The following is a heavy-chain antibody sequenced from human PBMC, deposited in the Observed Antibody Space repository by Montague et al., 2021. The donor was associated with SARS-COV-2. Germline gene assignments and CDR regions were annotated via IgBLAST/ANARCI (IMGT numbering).Heavy chain of an antibody. CDR2: XDWDDDK. CDR3: ARSYYDILTAYYTPFDY. D-gene: IGHD3-9*01. CDR1: GFSLSTSGMR. Sequence: VKPTQTPTLTCTFSGFSLSTSGMRASWIRQPPGKALEWLAXXDWDDDKFYSTSLKTRLTTSKDTSKNQVALTMTNMDPVDTATYYCARSYYDILTAYYTPFDYWGQGTLVTVSS. V-gene: IGHV2-70*04. J-gene: IGHJ4*02.